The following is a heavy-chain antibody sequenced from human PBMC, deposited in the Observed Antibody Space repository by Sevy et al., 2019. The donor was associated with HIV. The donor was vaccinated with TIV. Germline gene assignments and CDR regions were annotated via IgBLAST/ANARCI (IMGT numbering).Heavy chain of an antibody. D-gene: IGHD3-10*01. V-gene: IGHV3-23*01. J-gene: IGHJ4*02. CDR2: TSGRGGMT. Sequence: GGSLRLSCAASGFTFSTYAMNWVRQAPGKGLEWVSATSGRGGMTYYADSVKGRFTISRDNSKNTLYLQMNSLRAEDTAVYYCAREGDLQPFDYWGQGTLVTVSP. CDR1: GFTFSTYA. CDR3: AREGDLQPFDY.